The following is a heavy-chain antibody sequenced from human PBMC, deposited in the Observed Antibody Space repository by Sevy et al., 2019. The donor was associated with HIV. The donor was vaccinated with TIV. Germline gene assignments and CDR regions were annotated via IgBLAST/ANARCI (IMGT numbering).Heavy chain of an antibody. CDR1: GGSISSYY. CDR3: ARGKIGGDSYTPVDY. Sequence: SETLSLTCTVSGGSISSYYWTWIRQPAGKGLEWIGRMYTSGSTNYNPGGTNYNPSLKSRVTMSVDTSNNQFSLKLSSVTAADTAVYYCARGKIGGDSYTPVDYWGQGTLVTVSS. D-gene: IGHD2-21*02. J-gene: IGHJ4*02. CDR2: MYTSGSTNYNPGGT. V-gene: IGHV4-59*12.